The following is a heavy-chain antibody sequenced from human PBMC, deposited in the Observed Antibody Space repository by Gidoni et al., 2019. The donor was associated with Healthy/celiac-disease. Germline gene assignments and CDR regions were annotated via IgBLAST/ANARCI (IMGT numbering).Heavy chain of an antibody. V-gene: IGHV1-2*02. Sequence: QVQLVQSGAEVKKPGASVKVSCKASGYTFTGYYMHWVRQAPGQGLEWMGWINPNSGGTNYAQKFQGRVTMTRDTSISTAYMELSRLRSDDTAVYYCARAFVYGSGNAAYGMDVWGQGTTVTVSS. D-gene: IGHD3-10*01. CDR2: INPNSGGT. CDR3: ARAFVYGSGNAAYGMDV. J-gene: IGHJ6*02. CDR1: GYTFTGYY.